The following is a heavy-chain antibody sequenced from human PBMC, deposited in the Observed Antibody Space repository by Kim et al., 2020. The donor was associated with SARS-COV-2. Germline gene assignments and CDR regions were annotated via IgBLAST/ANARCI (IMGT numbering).Heavy chain of an antibody. CDR3: VGGAGWLPDY. Sequence: SETLSLTCNVSGGSITTNYWNWVRQPPGKGLEWIGYIHYSGGTKYNPSLKSRVTISLDTSKNQFSLKLSPATAADTAVYFCVGGAGWLPDYWGQETLVTVSS. D-gene: IGHD5-12*01. CDR2: IHYSGGT. CDR1: GGSITTNY. J-gene: IGHJ4*02. V-gene: IGHV4-59*13.